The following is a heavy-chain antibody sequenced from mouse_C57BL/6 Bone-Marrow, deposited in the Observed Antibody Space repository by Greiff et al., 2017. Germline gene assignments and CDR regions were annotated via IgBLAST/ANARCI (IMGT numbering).Heavy chain of an antibody. CDR3: ARPYYYGSSRYAMDY. CDR1: GFTFSDYY. CDR2: ISNGGGST. Sequence: EVQGVESGGGLVQPGGSLKLSCAASGFTFSDYYMYWVRQTPEKRLEWVAYISNGGGSTYYPDTVKGRFTISRDNAKNTLYLQMSRLKSEDTAMYYCARPYYYGSSRYAMDYWGQGTSVTVSS. V-gene: IGHV5-12*01. D-gene: IGHD1-1*01. J-gene: IGHJ4*01.